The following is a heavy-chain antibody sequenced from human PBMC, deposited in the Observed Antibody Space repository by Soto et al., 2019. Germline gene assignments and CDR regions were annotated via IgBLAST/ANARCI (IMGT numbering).Heavy chain of an antibody. V-gene: IGHV3-9*01. Sequence: GGSLRLSCAASGFTFEAYSLHWVRQLPGKGLEWVAGISGDSGSSGYADSVRGRFTVSRDNAKNSLFLQMSSLSPEDTALYYCTKRRSARPGFDACDLWGQGTMVTVS. CDR2: ISGDSGSS. CDR3: TKRRSARPGFDACDL. J-gene: IGHJ3*01. CDR1: GFTFEAYS.